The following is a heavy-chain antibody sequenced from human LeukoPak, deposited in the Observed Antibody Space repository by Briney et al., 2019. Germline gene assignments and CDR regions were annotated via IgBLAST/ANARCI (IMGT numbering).Heavy chain of an antibody. D-gene: IGHD4-11*01. CDR3: ARADYSNYPLPLFIY. CDR2: IYSGGST. V-gene: IGHV3-66*01. CDR1: GFTVSSNY. J-gene: IGHJ4*02. Sequence: GGSLRLSCAASGFTVSSNYMSWVRQAPGKGLEWVSVIYSGGSTYYADSVKGRFTISRDNSKNTLYLQMNSLRAEDTAVYYCARADYSNYPLPLFIYWGQGTLVTVSS.